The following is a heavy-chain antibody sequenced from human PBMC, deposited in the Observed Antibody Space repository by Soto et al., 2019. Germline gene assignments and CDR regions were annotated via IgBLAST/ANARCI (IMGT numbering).Heavy chain of an antibody. V-gene: IGHV3-30*18. CDR2: ISYDGSNK. D-gene: IGHD6-13*01. Sequence: PGGSLILSCAASGFTFSSYGMHWVRQAPGKGLEWVAVISYDGSNKYYADSVKGRFTISRDNSKNTLYLQMNSLRAEDTAVYYCAKRAFPGYSSSWADYWGQGTLVTVSS. J-gene: IGHJ4*02. CDR3: AKRAFPGYSSSWADY. CDR1: GFTFSSYG.